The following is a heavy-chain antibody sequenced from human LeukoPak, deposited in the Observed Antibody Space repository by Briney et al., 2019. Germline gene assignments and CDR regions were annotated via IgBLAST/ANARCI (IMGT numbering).Heavy chain of an antibody. CDR1: GYTFTGYH. Sequence: ASVKVSCKASGYTFTGYHMHWVRQAPGQGLEWMGWINPNSGGTNYAQKFQGRVTMTRDTSIGTAYMELSRLRSDDTAVYYCARDRVTMVRGVKYYFDNWGQGTLVTVSS. CDR3: ARDRVTMVRGVKYYFDN. D-gene: IGHD3-10*01. CDR2: INPNSGGT. V-gene: IGHV1-2*02. J-gene: IGHJ4*02.